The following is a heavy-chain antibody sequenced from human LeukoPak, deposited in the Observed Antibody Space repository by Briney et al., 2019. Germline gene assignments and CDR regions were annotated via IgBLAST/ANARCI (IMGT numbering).Heavy chain of an antibody. J-gene: IGHJ6*03. V-gene: IGHV3-11*01. CDR2: ISSSGSTI. Sequence: PGGSLRLSCTASGFTFSDSYMTWIRQAPGKGLEWVTYISSSGSTIYYADSVKGRFTISRDNAKKSLFLQMNSLRAEDTAVYYCARVLRYCSGGNCYSGGLGYMDVWGKGTTVTISS. CDR1: GFTFSDSY. CDR3: ARVLRYCSGGNCYSGGLGYMDV. D-gene: IGHD2-15*01.